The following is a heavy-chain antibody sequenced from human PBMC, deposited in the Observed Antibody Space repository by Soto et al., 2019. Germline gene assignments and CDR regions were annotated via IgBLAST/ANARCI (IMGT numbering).Heavy chain of an antibody. CDR3: ARDHGNWFDP. Sequence: QVQLVESGGGLVKPGGSLRLSCAASGFTFSDYYMSWIRQAPGRGLEWISYISGSGNSINYADSVKGRFTISRDNAKNALHLQMSNVRAEDTAVYYCARDHGNWFDPWGQGTLVTVSS. J-gene: IGHJ5*02. V-gene: IGHV3-11*01. CDR1: GFTFSDYY. CDR2: ISGSGNSI.